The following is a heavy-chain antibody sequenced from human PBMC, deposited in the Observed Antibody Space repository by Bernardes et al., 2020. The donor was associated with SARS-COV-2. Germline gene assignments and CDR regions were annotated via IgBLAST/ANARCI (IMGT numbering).Heavy chain of an antibody. D-gene: IGHD2-15*01. CDR3: ASSLGYCSGGSCYRFDY. V-gene: IGHV3-53*01. Sequence: GGSLRLSCAASGFTVSSNYMSWVRQAPGKGLEWVSVIYSGGSTYYADSVKGRFTISRDNSKNTLYLQMNSLRAEDTAVYYCASSLGYCSGGSCYRFDYWGQGTLVTVSS. J-gene: IGHJ4*02. CDR1: GFTVSSNY. CDR2: IYSGGST.